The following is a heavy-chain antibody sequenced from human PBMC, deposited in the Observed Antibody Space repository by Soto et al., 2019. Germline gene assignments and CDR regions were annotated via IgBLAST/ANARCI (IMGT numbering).Heavy chain of an antibody. Sequence: SETLSLTCAVYGGSFSGYYWSWIRQPPGKGLEWIGEINHSGSTNYNPSLKSRVTISVDTSKNQFSLKLSSVTAAATAVYYCERDSIIYGDYRNWFDPWGQGTLVNVSS. V-gene: IGHV4-34*01. CDR1: GGSFSGYY. CDR2: INHSGST. D-gene: IGHD4-17*01. J-gene: IGHJ5*02. CDR3: ERDSIIYGDYRNWFDP.